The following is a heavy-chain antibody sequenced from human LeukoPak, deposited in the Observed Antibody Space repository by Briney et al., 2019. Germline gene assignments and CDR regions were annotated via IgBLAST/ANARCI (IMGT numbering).Heavy chain of an antibody. J-gene: IGHJ4*02. Sequence: GGSLRLSCAASGFTFSSYGMHWVRQAPGKGLEWVAFIRYDGSNKYYADSVKGRFTISRDNSKNTLYLQMNSLRAEDTAVYYCAKDPTGYYYDSSGYLLPDYWGQGTLVTVSS. V-gene: IGHV3-30*02. D-gene: IGHD3-22*01. CDR3: AKDPTGYYYDSSGYLLPDY. CDR1: GFTFSSYG. CDR2: IRYDGSNK.